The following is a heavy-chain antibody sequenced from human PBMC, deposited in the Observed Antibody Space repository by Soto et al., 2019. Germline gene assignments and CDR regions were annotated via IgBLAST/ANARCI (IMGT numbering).Heavy chain of an antibody. V-gene: IGHV4-4*01. J-gene: IGHJ3*02. CDR3: GGGGIFSGYDPNAFDI. D-gene: IGHD5-12*01. Sequence: QVQLQESGPGLVKPSGTLSPTCAVSGGSISSPNWWSWVRQPPGKGVEWIGEIHNSGSTNYNPSHASRVTLSVDKSNNHFSLKLSSVAAADTAVYCCGGGGIFSGYDPNAFDIWGQGTMVTVSS. CDR1: GGSISSPNW. CDR2: IHNSGST.